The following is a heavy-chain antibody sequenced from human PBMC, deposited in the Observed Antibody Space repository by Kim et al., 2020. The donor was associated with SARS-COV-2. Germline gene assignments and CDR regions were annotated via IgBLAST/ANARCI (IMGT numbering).Heavy chain of an antibody. V-gene: IGHV1-69*04. CDR3: ARGGQVVVDGRVSLTPYDH. CDR2: ILPMVDIP. J-gene: IGHJ5*02. D-gene: IGHD3-22*01. CDR1: GGTFSNYA. Sequence: KVSCKASGGTFSNYAVNWVRQAPGQGLEWMGRILPMVDIPNYARNFQGRLTTTADKSTSTAYMELTGPTSADTAGYYCARGGQVVVDGRVSLTPYDHWGQGALVTVSS.